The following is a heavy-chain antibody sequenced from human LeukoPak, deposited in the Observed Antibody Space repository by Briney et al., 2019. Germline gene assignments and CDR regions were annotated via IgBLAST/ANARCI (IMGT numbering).Heavy chain of an antibody. V-gene: IGHV4-39*07. D-gene: IGHD2-2*01. CDR2: IYYSGST. CDR3: ARRNNPSSYAPYYFDY. Sequence: SETLSLTCTVSGVSISSSSYYWGWIRQPPGKGLEWIGTIYYSGSTYYNPPLKRRVTISVDTSKNQFSLKLSSVTAADTAVYYCARRNNPSSYAPYYFDYWGQGTLVTVSS. CDR1: GVSISSSSYY. J-gene: IGHJ4*02.